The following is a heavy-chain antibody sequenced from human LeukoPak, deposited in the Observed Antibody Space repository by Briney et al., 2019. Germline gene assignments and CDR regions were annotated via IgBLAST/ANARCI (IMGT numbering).Heavy chain of an antibody. CDR1: GGIFSSYA. Sequence: SVKVSCKASGGIFSSYAINWVRQAPGQGLEWMGRIIPIFGTANNAQKFQGRVTITADKSTRTAYMELSSLRSEDTALYYCAKGSRLREGGSYRFWGQGTWSPSPQ. CDR3: AKGSRLREGGSYRF. CDR2: IIPIFGTA. D-gene: IGHD3-16*02. V-gene: IGHV1-69*06. J-gene: IGHJ4*02.